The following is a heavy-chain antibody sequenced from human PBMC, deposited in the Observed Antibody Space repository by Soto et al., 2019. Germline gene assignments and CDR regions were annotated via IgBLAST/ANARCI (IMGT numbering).Heavy chain of an antibody. Sequence: QVKLVQSGAEVKKPGASVKVSCKASGYTFSSYDLTWVRPAAGQGREWMGWVNPNSGDTDYAQKVQGRVTMTRDTSRRTAYMELSSLRSEDSAVYYCAREALLDWFLDCWGQGTRGTVSS. CDR1: GYTFSSYD. J-gene: IGHJ4*02. CDR3: AREALLDWFLDC. CDR2: VNPNSGDT. V-gene: IGHV1-8*01. D-gene: IGHD3-9*01.